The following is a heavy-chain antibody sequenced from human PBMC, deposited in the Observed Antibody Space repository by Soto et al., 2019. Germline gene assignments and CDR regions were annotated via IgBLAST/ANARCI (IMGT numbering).Heavy chain of an antibody. V-gene: IGHV1-69*06. CDR3: ARDSGLGPRYYYGMDV. J-gene: IGHJ6*02. CDR2: IIPIFGTA. CDR1: GGTFSSYA. Sequence: SVKVSCKASGGTFSSYAISWVRQAPGQGLEWMGGIIPIFGTANYAQKFQGRVTITADKSTSTAYMELSSLRSEDTAVYYCARDSGLGPRYYYGMDVWGQGTTVTVSS.